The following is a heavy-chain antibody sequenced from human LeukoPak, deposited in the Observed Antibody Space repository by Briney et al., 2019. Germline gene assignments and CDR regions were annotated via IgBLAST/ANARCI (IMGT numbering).Heavy chain of an antibody. D-gene: IGHD2-15*01. V-gene: IGHV1-3*01. Sequence: ASVKVSCKASGYTFTSYAMHWVRQAPGQRLEWMGWINAGNGNTKYSRKFQGRVTITRDTSASTAYMELSSLRSEDTAVYYCARGYCSGGSCDLSWFDPWGQGTLVTVSS. CDR3: ARGYCSGGSCDLSWFDP. J-gene: IGHJ5*02. CDR2: INAGNGNT. CDR1: GYTFTSYA.